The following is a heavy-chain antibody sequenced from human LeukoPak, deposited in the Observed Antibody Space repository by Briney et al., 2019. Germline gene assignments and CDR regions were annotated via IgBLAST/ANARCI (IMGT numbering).Heavy chain of an antibody. CDR1: GYTLTELS. CDR2: FDPEDGET. D-gene: IGHD3-22*01. CDR3: ATALYDSSGYSYYFDY. Sequence: ASVKVSCKVSGYTLTELSMHWVRQAPGKGLEWMGGFDPEDGETIYAQKFQGRVTMTEDTSTDTACMELSSLRSEDTAVYYCATALYDSSGYSYYFDYWGQGTLVTVSS. J-gene: IGHJ4*02. V-gene: IGHV1-24*01.